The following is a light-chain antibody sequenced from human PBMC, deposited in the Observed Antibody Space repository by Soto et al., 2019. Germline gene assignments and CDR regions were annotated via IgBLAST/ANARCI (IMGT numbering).Light chain of an antibody. V-gene: IGKV1-33*01. Sequence: DIQMTQSPSSLSASVGDRVTITCQASHDITSYLNWYQHKPGKAPKLLIYDASILEAGVPSRFSGSGSGTDFPVNISILQPEDVATYYCQKCDYLPIFGPGTTVDFK. CDR3: QKCDYLPI. CDR1: HDITSY. CDR2: DAS. J-gene: IGKJ3*01.